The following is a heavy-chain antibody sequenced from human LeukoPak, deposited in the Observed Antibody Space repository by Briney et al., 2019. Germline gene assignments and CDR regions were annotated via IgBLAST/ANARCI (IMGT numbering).Heavy chain of an antibody. CDR2: IYYSGST. CDR3: AKNKDGYNYNFDY. CDR1: GGSISSYH. Sequence: PSETLSLTCTVSGGSISSYHWSWIRQPPGKGLEWIGYIYYSGSTNYNPSLKSRVTILADTSKNQFSLKLSSVTAADTAVYYCAKNKDGYNYNFDYWGQGTPVTVSS. J-gene: IGHJ4*02. V-gene: IGHV4-59*01. D-gene: IGHD5-24*01.